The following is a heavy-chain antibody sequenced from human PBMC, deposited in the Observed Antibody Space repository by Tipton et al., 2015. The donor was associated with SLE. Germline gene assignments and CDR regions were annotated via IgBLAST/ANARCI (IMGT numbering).Heavy chain of an antibody. D-gene: IGHD4-17*01. CDR3: AKDLDDYGDSNSFDY. V-gene: IGHV3-30-3*01. Sequence: SLRLSCAASGFTFSSYAMHWVRQAPGKGLEWVAVISYDGSNKYYADSVKGRFTISRDNSKNTLYLQMNSLRAEDTAVYYCAKDLDDYGDSNSFDYWGQGTLVTVSS. CDR2: ISYDGSNK. CDR1: GFTFSSYA. J-gene: IGHJ4*02.